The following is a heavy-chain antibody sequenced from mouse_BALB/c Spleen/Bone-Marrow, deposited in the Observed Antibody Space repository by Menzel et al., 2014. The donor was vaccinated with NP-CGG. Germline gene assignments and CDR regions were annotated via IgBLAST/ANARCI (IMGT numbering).Heavy chain of an antibody. CDR2: IDPYNGGT. D-gene: IGHD4-1*01. CDR3: ARSILGAMDY. J-gene: IGHJ4*01. V-gene: IGHV1S135*01. CDR1: GYAFTSYN. Sequence: LVESGPELVKPGASVKVSCKASGYAFTSYNMYWVKQSHGKSLEWIGYIDPYNGGTSYNQKFKGKATLTVDKSSSTAYMYLNSLTSEDSAVYYCARSILGAMDYWGQGTSVTVSS.